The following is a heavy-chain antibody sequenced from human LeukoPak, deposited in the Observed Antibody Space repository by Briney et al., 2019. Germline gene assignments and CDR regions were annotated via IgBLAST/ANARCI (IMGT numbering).Heavy chain of an antibody. CDR3: ARVADYYDSSGYLHAEYFQR. V-gene: IGHV4-59*01. CDR1: GGSISSYY. J-gene: IGHJ1*01. CDR2: IYYSGST. Sequence: SETLSLTCTVSGGSISSYYWSWIRQPPGKGLEWIGYIYYSGSTNYNPSLKSRVTISVDTSNNQFSLKLSSVTAADTAVYYCARVADYYDSSGYLHAEYFQRWGQGTLVTVSS. D-gene: IGHD3-22*01.